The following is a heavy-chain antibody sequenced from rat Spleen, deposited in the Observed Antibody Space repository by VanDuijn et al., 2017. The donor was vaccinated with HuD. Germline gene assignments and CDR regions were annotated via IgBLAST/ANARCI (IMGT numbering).Heavy chain of an antibody. CDR1: GFTFSDYY. CDR2: ISYGDSSGHSGT. J-gene: IGHJ4*01. D-gene: IGHD5-1*01. CDR3: TTDRPGALMDA. V-gene: IGHV5-20*01. Sequence: EVQLVESDGGLVQPGRSLKLSCAASGFTFSDYYMAWVRQAPTKGLEWVATISYGDSSGHSGTYYRDSVKGRFTISRDNAKSTLSLQMDSLRSEDTATYYCTTDRPGALMDAWGQGASVTVSP.